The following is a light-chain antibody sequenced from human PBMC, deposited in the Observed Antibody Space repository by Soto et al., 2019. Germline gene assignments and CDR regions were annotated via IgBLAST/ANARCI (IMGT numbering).Light chain of an antibody. Sequence: TVMTQSAATLSVSPGERATLSCRASQSVSSSYLAWYQPKPGQAPRLLIYGASSRATGIPDRFRGSGSGTDFTLTISRLEPEDFAVYYCQHYGSSPRTFGQGTKVDIK. V-gene: IGKV3-20*01. CDR1: QSVSSSY. CDR2: GAS. CDR3: QHYGSSPRT. J-gene: IGKJ1*01.